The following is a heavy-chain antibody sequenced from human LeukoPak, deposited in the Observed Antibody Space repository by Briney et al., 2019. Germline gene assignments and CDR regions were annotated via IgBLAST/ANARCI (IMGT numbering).Heavy chain of an antibody. Sequence: ASVKVSCKASGYTFTSYGISWVRQAPGQGLEWMGWISAENGNTNYAQKFQGRVTMTTDTSTTTAYMELRSLRSDDTAIYYCATVAYDSSGAYYYGMDVWGQGTTVTVSS. D-gene: IGHD3-22*01. CDR3: ATVAYDSSGAYYYGMDV. CDR1: GYTFTSYG. V-gene: IGHV1-18*01. CDR2: ISAENGNT. J-gene: IGHJ6*02.